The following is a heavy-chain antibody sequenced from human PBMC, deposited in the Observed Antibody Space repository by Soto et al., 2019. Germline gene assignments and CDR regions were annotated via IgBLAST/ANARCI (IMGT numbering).Heavy chain of an antibody. CDR3: AKGSAARPAYYYMDV. CDR1: GFTFSSYA. V-gene: IGHV3-23*01. Sequence: PGXSLRLSCAASGFTFSSYAISWVFQAPGKGLEWVSAISGSGGSTYYADSVKGRFTISRDNSKNTLYLQMNSLRAEDTAVYYCAKGSAARPAYYYMDVWGKGTTVTVSS. D-gene: IGHD6-6*01. J-gene: IGHJ6*03. CDR2: ISGSGGST.